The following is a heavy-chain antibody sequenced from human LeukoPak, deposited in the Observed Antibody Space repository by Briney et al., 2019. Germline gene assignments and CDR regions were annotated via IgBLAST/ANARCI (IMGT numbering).Heavy chain of an antibody. Sequence: GGSLRLACEASGFTFSNAWMTWVRQSPGKGLEWIGRIKSKEDGGTTDYAEPVKGRFSISRDDSKKTLYLQMNSLKTEDTAVYYCTTRAGTFSSNFWGQGTLVTVSS. D-gene: IGHD6-6*01. CDR2: IKSKEDGGTT. J-gene: IGHJ4*02. CDR3: TTRAGTFSSNF. V-gene: IGHV3-15*01. CDR1: GFTFSNAW.